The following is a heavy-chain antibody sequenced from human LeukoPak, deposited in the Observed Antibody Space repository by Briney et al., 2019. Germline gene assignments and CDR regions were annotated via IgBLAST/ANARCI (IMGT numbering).Heavy chain of an antibody. J-gene: IGHJ3*02. CDR2: IYHSGST. Sequence: SETLSLTCAVSGGSISSSNWWSWLRPPPGKGLEWIGEIYHSGSTNYNPSLKSRVTISVDKSKNPFSLKLSSLTAADTAVYYCARGPHSDRGVFDIWGQGTRVSVSS. D-gene: IGHD5-18*01. CDR1: GGSISSSNW. V-gene: IGHV4-4*02. CDR3: ARGPHSDRGVFDI.